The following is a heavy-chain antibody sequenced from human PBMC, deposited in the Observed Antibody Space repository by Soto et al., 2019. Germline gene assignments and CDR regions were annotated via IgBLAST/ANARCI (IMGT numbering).Heavy chain of an antibody. J-gene: IGHJ6*03. D-gene: IGHD4-4*01. CDR3: ARSNSTLYYYYYYMDV. Sequence: ASVKVSCKASGYTFTSYGISWVRQAPGQGLEWMGWISAYNGNTNYAQKLQGRVTMTTDTSTSTAYMELRSLRSDDTAVYYCARSNSTLYYYYYYMDVWGKGTTVTVSS. CDR2: ISAYNGNT. CDR1: GYTFTSYG. V-gene: IGHV1-18*01.